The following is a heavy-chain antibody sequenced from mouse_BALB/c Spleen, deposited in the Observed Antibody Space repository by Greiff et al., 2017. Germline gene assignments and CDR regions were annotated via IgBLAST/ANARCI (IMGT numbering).Heavy chain of an antibody. CDR2: ISSGGSYT. CDR1: GFTFSSYT. J-gene: IGHJ3*01. V-gene: IGHV5-6-4*01. D-gene: IGHD1-2*01. CDR3: TSLRLKFAY. Sequence: EVQVVESGGGLVKPGGSLKLSCAASGFTFSSYTMSWVRQTPEKRLEWVATISSGGSYTYYPDSVKGRFTISRDNAKNTLYLQMSSLKSEDTAMYYCTSLRLKFAYWGQGTLVTVSA.